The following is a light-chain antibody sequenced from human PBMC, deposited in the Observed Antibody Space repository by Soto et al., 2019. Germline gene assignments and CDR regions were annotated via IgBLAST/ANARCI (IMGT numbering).Light chain of an antibody. V-gene: IGKV1-5*03. Sequence: IQMTQSPSTLSASVGDRVTITCRASQSISSWLAWYQQKLGKAPKLLIYKASSLETGVPSRFSGSESGTEFTLTIRSLQPDDFATSYCQQYNSYWTLGQGTKV. J-gene: IGKJ1*01. CDR1: QSISSW. CDR3: QQYNSYWT. CDR2: KAS.